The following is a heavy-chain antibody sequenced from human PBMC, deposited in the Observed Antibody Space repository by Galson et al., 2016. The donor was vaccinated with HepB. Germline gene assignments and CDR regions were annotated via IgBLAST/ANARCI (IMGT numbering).Heavy chain of an antibody. J-gene: IGHJ4*02. CDR1: GYSFTRYD. D-gene: IGHD4-17*01. CDR2: ISTYTGNT. Sequence: SVKVSCKASGYSFTRYDISWVRQAPGQGLEWMGWISTYTGNTDYAQKFQGRVTMTTDTSTSTAYMELRSLRSDDTAVYYCAGVSGLGTVTTVFDYWGQGTLVTVSS. CDR3: AGVSGLGTVTTVFDY. V-gene: IGHV1-18*01.